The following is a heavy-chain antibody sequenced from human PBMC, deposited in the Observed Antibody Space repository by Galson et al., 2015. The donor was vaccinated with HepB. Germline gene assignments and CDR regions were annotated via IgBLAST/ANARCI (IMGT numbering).Heavy chain of an antibody. CDR3: TTDVYYNRSWSWLDP. J-gene: IGHJ5*02. CDR1: GFPLNNAW. CDR2: IKSKTDGATT. Sequence: SLRLSCAASGFPLNNAWMTWVRQAPGMGLEWVGRIKSKTDGATTDYAAPVKGRFTISREESKHRLYLQMNSLKTEDTAVYYCTTDVYYNRSWSWLDPWGQGTLVTVSS. D-gene: IGHD5/OR15-5a*01. V-gene: IGHV3-15*01.